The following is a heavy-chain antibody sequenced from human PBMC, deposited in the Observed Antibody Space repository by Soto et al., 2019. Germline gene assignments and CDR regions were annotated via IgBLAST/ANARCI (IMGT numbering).Heavy chain of an antibody. Sequence: QVQLVQSGAEVKKPGSSVKVSCKASGGTFSSYAISWVRQAPGQGLEWLGGVIPIFGTANYAQKFQGRVTITADESTSTAYMELSSLRSEDTAVYYCATTRGGYCSSTSCHGYWYFDLWGRGTLVTVSS. D-gene: IGHD2-2*01. J-gene: IGHJ2*01. V-gene: IGHV1-69*01. CDR3: ATTRGGYCSSTSCHGYWYFDL. CDR2: VIPIFGTA. CDR1: GGTFSSYA.